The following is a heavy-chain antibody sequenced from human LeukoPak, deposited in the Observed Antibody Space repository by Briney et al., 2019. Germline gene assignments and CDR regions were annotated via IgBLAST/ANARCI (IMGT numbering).Heavy chain of an antibody. D-gene: IGHD3-22*01. V-gene: IGHV4-39*07. CDR1: GVSIGSSGSY. J-gene: IGHJ3*02. Sequence: SETLSLSCTVSGVSIGSSGSYWGWIRKPPGKGLEWIGNIFDSGNTYYNTSLKSRVTISLDTSKNRFSLNLNSVTAADTAVYYCARSDGSGLVRIWGQGTMVTVSS. CDR3: ARSDGSGLVRI. CDR2: IFDSGNT.